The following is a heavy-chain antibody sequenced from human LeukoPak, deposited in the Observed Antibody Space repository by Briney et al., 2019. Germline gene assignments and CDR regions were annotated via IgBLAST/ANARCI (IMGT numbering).Heavy chain of an antibody. CDR3: ASDTSFGFDD. CDR2: INPNSGGT. Sequence: SVKVSCKASGYTFTGYFIHWVRQAPGQGLEWMGWINPNSGGTNYAQKFQGRVTMTRDTSIGTAYMELSRLRSDNTAVYYCASDTSFGFDDWGQGTLVTVSS. CDR1: GYTFTGYF. J-gene: IGHJ4*02. D-gene: IGHD3-10*01. V-gene: IGHV1-2*02.